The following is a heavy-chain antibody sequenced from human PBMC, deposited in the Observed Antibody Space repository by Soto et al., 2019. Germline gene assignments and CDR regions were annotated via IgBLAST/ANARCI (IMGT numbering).Heavy chain of an antibody. CDR1: GGSISSYY. CDR2: IYYSGST. D-gene: IGHD6-19*01. Sequence: SETLSLTCTVSGGSISSYYWSWIRQPPGKGLEWIGYIYYSGSTNYNPSLKSRVTISVDTSKNQFSLKLSSVTAADTAVYYCAREYSSGWYFDYWGQGTLVTVSS. CDR3: AREYSSGWYFDY. J-gene: IGHJ4*02. V-gene: IGHV4-59*01.